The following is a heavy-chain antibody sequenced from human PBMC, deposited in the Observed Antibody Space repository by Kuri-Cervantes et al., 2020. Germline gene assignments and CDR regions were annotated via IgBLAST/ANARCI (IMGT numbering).Heavy chain of an antibody. D-gene: IGHD6-6*01. J-gene: IGHJ4*02. CDR3: ARDRPADY. CDR2: IWYDGSNK. Sequence: LSLTCAASGFTFSSYGMHWVRQAPGKGLERVAVIWYDGSNKYYADSVKRRFTTSRDNSKNTLYLQMNSLRAEDTAVYYCARDRPADYWGQGTLVTVSS. V-gene: IGHV3-33*01. CDR1: GFTFSSYG.